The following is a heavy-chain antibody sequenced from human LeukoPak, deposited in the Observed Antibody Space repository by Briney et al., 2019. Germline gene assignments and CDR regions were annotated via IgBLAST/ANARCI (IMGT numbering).Heavy chain of an antibody. CDR3: ARVLIAGYCTSTSCYDVDY. J-gene: IGHJ4*02. V-gene: IGHV3-11*06. CDR2: ISSSSSYT. CDR1: GIPFSDYY. Sequence: GGSLRLSCVVSGIPFSDYYMNWIRQAPGKGLEWISYISSSSSYTDYADSVKGRFTISRDNAQNALFLQMNSLRAEDTAVYYCARVLIAGYCTSTSCYDVDYWGQGTLVTVSS. D-gene: IGHD2-2*01.